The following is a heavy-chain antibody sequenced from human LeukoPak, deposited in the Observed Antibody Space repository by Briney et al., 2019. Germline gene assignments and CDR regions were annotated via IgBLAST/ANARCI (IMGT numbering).Heavy chain of an antibody. D-gene: IGHD4-11*01. V-gene: IGHV3-30*02. Sequence: GGSLRLSCAASGFSFRSYAMHWVRQAPGKGLEWVTFIRYDGSNKYYADSVKGRFTISRDNSENTLYLQMNSLRAEDTAVYYCASGGHDYSISGGNFGYYYYYMDVWGKGTTVTVSS. CDR1: GFSFRSYA. CDR3: ASGGHDYSISGGNFGYYYYYMDV. J-gene: IGHJ6*03. CDR2: IRYDGSNK.